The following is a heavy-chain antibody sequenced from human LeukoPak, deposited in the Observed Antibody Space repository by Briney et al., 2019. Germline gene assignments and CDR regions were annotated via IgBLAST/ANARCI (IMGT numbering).Heavy chain of an antibody. V-gene: IGHV3-53*01. D-gene: IGHD4-17*01. J-gene: IGHJ4*02. CDR3: ASHDYGDYTSDY. CDR2: IYSGGST. CDR1: GFTVSSNY. Sequence: PGGSLRLSCAASGFTVSSNYMSWVRQAPGKGLEWVSVIYSGGSTYYADSVKGRFTISRDNSKNTLYLQMNSLRAEDTAMYYCASHDYGDYTSDYWGQGTLVTVSS.